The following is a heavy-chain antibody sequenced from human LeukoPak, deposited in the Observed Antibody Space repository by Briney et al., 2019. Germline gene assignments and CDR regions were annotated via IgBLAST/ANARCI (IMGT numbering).Heavy chain of an antibody. D-gene: IGHD1-26*01. Sequence: GGSLRLSCAASGFTFSNYWIHWVRQAPGKGPEWVSAISGSGGSTYYADSVKGRFTISRDNSKNTLYLQMNSLRAEDTAVYYCAKDKYSWVLLLGADYWGQGTLVTVSS. CDR2: ISGSGGST. CDR1: GFTFSNYW. V-gene: IGHV3-23*01. CDR3: AKDKYSWVLLLGADY. J-gene: IGHJ4*02.